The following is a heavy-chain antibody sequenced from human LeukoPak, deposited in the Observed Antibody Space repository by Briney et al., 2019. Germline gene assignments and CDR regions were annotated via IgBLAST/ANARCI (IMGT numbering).Heavy chain of an antibody. CDR2: INPSGGST. J-gene: IGHJ4*02. D-gene: IGHD3-9*01. CDR3: AREGLVYDILTGYSQHFDY. V-gene: IGHV1-46*01. CDR1: GYTFTSYY. Sequence: ASVKVSCKASGYTFTSYYMHWVRQARGQGLEWMGIINPSGGSTSYAQKFQGRVTMTRDTSTSTVYMELSSLRSEDTAVYYCAREGLVYDILTGYSQHFDYWGQGTLVTVSS.